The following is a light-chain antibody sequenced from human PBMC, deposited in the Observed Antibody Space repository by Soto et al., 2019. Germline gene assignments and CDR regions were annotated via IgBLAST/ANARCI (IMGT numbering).Light chain of an antibody. Sequence: QSALTQPPSASGSPGQSVTISCTGTSSDVGDYNYVSWYQQHPGKAPKLMIYEVNKRPSGVPDRFSGSKSGNTASLTVSGLQAEDESEYYCSSYAGSNNWVFGGGTKLTVL. V-gene: IGLV2-8*01. CDR1: SSDVGDYNY. J-gene: IGLJ3*02. CDR2: EVN. CDR3: SSYAGSNNWV.